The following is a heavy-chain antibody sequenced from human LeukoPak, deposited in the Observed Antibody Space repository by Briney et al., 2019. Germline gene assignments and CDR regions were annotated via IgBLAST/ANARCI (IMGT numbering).Heavy chain of an antibody. J-gene: IGHJ6*02. CDR3: AKPSYLWPSKHGMDV. V-gene: IGHV3-30*18. CDR2: ISYDGSNK. D-gene: IGHD3-16*02. CDR1: GFTFSSYG. Sequence: GGSLRLSCAASGFTFSSYGMHWVRQAPGKGLEWVAVISYDGSNKYYADSVKGRFTISRDNSKNTLYLQMNSLRAEDTAVYYCAKPSYLWPSKHGMDVWGQGTPVTVSS.